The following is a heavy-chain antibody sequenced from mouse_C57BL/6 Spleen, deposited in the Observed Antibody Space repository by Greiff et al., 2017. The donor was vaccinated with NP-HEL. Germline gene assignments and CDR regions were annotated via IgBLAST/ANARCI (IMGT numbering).Heavy chain of an antibody. Sequence: EVMLVESGPELVKPGASVKTSCKASGYSFTGYYMHWVKQSHGNILDWIGYIYPYNGVSSYNQKFKGKATLTVDKSSSTAYMELRSLTSEDSAVYYCARVGYLYYFDYWGQGTTLTVSS. CDR3: ARVGYLYYFDY. J-gene: IGHJ2*01. D-gene: IGHD2-2*01. CDR2: IYPYNGVS. CDR1: GYSFTGYY. V-gene: IGHV1-31*01.